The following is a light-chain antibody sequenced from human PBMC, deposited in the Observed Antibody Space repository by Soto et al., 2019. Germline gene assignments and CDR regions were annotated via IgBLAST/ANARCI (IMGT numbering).Light chain of an antibody. Sequence: QSALTQPASVSGSPGQSITISCTGTSSDVGGYNYVSWYQQHPGKAPKLMIYEVSNRPSGVSNRFSGSKSGNTASLTISGLQAEDEADYYCGSYAGSSNVFGTGTKLTVL. CDR2: EVS. V-gene: IGLV2-14*01. J-gene: IGLJ1*01. CDR1: SSDVGGYNY. CDR3: GSYAGSSNV.